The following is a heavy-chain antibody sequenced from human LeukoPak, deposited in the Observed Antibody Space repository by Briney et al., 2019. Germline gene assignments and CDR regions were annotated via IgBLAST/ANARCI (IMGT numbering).Heavy chain of an antibody. CDR3: AKVFDSSGYYYYFDY. Sequence: SGGSLRLSCAASGFTFSSYAMSWVRQAPGKGLEWVSAISGSGGSTYYADSVKGRFTISRDNSKNTLYLQMNSLRAEDTAVYYCAKVFDSSGYYYYFDYWGQGTLVTVSS. J-gene: IGHJ4*02. CDR2: ISGSGGST. V-gene: IGHV3-23*01. D-gene: IGHD3-22*01. CDR1: GFTFSSYA.